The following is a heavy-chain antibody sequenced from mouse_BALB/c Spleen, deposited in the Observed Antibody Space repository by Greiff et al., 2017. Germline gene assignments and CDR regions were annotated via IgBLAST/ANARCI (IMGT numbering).Heavy chain of an antibody. CDR1: GYSFTSYW. CDR2: IYPGNSDT. Sequence: EVQLQESGTVLARPGASVKMSCKASGYSFTSYWMHWVKQRPGQGLEWIGAIYPGNSDTSYNQKFKGKAKLTAVTSASTAYMELSSLTNEDSAVYFCARHEDGGGYYYWGQGTTLTVSS. J-gene: IGHJ2*01. D-gene: IGHD2-3*01. V-gene: IGHV1-5*01. CDR3: ARHEDGGGYYY.